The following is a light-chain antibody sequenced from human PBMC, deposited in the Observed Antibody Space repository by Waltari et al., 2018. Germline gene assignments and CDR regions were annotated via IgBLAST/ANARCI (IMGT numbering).Light chain of an antibody. CDR3: QRYSNSPLT. CDR2: GAS. V-gene: IGKV3-11*01. Sequence: LLTQSPATLSLPPRESATHSCRARRSVANYLAWYQQNPGQAPRLLIDGASSRATGIPDRISGTGSGTEFTLTISSLEPEDVAVYFCQRYSNSPLTFGGGTKVEIK. J-gene: IGKJ4*01. CDR1: RSVANY.